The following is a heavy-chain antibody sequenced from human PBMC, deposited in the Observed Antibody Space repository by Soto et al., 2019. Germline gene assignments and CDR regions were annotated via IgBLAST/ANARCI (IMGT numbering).Heavy chain of an antibody. V-gene: IGHV4-34*01. J-gene: IGHJ3*02. Sequence: PSETLSLTCAVYGGSFSGYYWSWIRQPPGKGLEWIGEINHSGSTNYSPSLKSRVTTSVDTSKNQFSLKLSSVTAADTAVYYCARTGYSSGWYKAAFDIWGQGTMVTVSS. CDR2: INHSGST. D-gene: IGHD6-19*01. CDR1: GGSFSGYY. CDR3: ARTGYSSGWYKAAFDI.